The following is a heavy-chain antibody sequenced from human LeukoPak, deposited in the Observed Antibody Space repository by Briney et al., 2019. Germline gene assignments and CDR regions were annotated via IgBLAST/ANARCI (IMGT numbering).Heavy chain of an antibody. D-gene: IGHD6-13*01. CDR3: ARRGIAAAGYDY. CDR2: IYYSGTT. CDR1: GGSISSYY. V-gene: IGHV4-59*08. Sequence: TSETLSLTCTVSGGSISSYYWSWIRQPPGKGLEWIGYIYYSGTTNYNPSLKSRVTILVDTSKNQFSLNLSSVTAADTAVYYCARRGIAAAGYDYWGQGTLVTVSS. J-gene: IGHJ4*02.